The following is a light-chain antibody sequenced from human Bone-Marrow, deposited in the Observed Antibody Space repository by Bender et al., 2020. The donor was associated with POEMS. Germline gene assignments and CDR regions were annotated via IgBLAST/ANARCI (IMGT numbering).Light chain of an antibody. CDR2: GYN. CDR1: SSNIGAGYD. CDR3: SAWDDSLSGWV. J-gene: IGLJ3*02. Sequence: QSVLTQPPSVSGAPGQRVTISCTGSSSNIGAGYDVHWYQHLPGTAPKLLIYGYNNRPSGVSNRFSGSKSGHTASLTISGLQAEDEALYYCSAWDDSLSGWVFGGGTKLTVL. V-gene: IGLV1-40*01.